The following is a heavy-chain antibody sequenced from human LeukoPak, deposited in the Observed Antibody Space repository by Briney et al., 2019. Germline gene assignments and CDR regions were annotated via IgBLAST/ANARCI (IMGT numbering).Heavy chain of an antibody. D-gene: IGHD4-17*01. CDR1: GSTFSSYA. Sequence: PGGSLRLSCAASGSTFSSYAMSWVRQAPGKGLEWVSAISGSGGSTYYADSVKGRFTISRDNSKNTLYLQMNSLRAEDTAVYYCAKDRTVTTPLKWFDPWGQGTLVTVSS. V-gene: IGHV3-23*01. CDR3: AKDRTVTTPLKWFDP. CDR2: ISGSGGST. J-gene: IGHJ5*02.